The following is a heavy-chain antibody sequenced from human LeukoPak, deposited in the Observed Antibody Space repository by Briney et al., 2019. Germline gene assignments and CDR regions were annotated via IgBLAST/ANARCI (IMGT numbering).Heavy chain of an antibody. Sequence: EASVKVSCKASGGTFSSYAISWVRQAPGQGLEWMGGIIPIFGTANYAQKFQGRVTITADESTSTAYMELSSLRSEDTAVYYCARGSGFLAHYYGMDVWGQGTTVTVSS. CDR1: GGTFSSYA. D-gene: IGHD3-10*01. CDR2: IIPIFGTA. CDR3: ARGSGFLAHYYGMDV. J-gene: IGHJ6*02. V-gene: IGHV1-69*13.